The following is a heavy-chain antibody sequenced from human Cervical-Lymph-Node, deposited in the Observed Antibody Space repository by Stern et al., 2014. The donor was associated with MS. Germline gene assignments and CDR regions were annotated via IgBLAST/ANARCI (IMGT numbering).Heavy chain of an antibody. CDR3: ARGNWNYEGMGY. V-gene: IGHV3-33*01. J-gene: IGHJ4*02. D-gene: IGHD1-7*01. CDR2: IGYDGNKK. CDR1: GFTFSNYG. Sequence: LVESGGGVVQPGRSLRLSCAASGFTFSNYGMHWVRQAPGKGLEWLAVIGYDGNKKYYADSVKGRFTISRDNSKNTLFLQMSSLTAEDTALYYCARGNWNYEGMGYWGQGTLVTVSS.